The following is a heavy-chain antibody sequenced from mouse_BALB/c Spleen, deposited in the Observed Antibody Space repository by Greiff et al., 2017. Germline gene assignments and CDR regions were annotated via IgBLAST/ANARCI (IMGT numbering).Heavy chain of an antibody. Sequence: EVKLMESGGGLVQPGGSRKLSCAASGFTFSSFVMHWVRQAPEKGLEWVAYISSGSSTIYYADTVKGRFTISRDNPKNTLFLQMTSLRSEDTAMYYGARGHYYGYFDYWGQGTTLTVSS. CDR1: GFTFSSFV. D-gene: IGHD1-2*01. CDR2: ISSGSSTI. V-gene: IGHV5-17*02. J-gene: IGHJ2*01. CDR3: ARGHYYGYFDY.